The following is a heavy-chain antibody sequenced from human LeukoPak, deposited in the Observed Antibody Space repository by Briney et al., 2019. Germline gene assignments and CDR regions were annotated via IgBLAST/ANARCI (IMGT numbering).Heavy chain of an antibody. CDR2: ITTHGRST. CDR3: AKEVLGYFDF. J-gene: IGHJ4*02. Sequence: GGSLRLSCAASGFTFSNYAMSWVRQAPGKGLEWVSAITTHGRSTYYADSVKGRFTISRDNSKDTLYLQMNNLRAEDTALYYCAKEVLGYFDFWGQGTQVTVSS. CDR1: GFTFSNYA. V-gene: IGHV3-23*01. D-gene: IGHD4/OR15-4a*01.